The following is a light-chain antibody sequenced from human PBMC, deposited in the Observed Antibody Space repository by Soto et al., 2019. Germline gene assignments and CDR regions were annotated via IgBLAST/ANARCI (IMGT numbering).Light chain of an antibody. Sequence: QPVLTQSPSASASLGASVKLTCTLSSGHSSYAIAWHQQQPEKGPRYLMKLNSDGSHSKGDGIPDRFSGSSSGAERYLTISSVQSEDEADYYCQTWGTGIVAFGGGTKLTVL. V-gene: IGLV4-69*01. CDR2: LNSDGSH. CDR1: SGHSSYA. CDR3: QTWGTGIVA. J-gene: IGLJ2*01.